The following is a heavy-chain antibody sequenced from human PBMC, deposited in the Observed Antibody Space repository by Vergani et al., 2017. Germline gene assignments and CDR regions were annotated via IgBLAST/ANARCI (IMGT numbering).Heavy chain of an antibody. CDR1: GFTFSSYG. CDR3: ARDIHRYGYTKAEYNWFDP. J-gene: IGHJ5*02. D-gene: IGHD5-18*01. V-gene: IGHV3-30*03. Sequence: QVQLVESGGGVVQPGRSLRLSCAASGFTFSSYGMHWVRQAPGKGLEWVAVISYDGSNKYYADSVKGRFTISRDNSKNTLYLQMNSLRAEDTAVYYCARDIHRYGYTKAEYNWFDPWGQGTLVTVSS. CDR2: ISYDGSNK.